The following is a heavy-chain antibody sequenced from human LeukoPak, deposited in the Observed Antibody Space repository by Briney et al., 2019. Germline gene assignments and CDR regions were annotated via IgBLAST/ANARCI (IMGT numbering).Heavy chain of an antibody. CDR1: GGSISSFY. Sequence: PSETLTLTCTVSGGSISSFYWSWIRQPPGKGLEWIGYIYDSGSTNYNPSLKSRVTISVDTSRDQFSLKLSSVTAADTAVYYCASVPNWPYFDYWRQGTLVTVSS. CDR3: ASVPNWPYFDY. V-gene: IGHV4-59*01. D-gene: IGHD7-27*01. J-gene: IGHJ4*02. CDR2: IYDSGST.